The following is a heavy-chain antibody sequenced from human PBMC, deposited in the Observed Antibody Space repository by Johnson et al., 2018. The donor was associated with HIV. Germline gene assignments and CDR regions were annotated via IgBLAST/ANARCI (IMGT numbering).Heavy chain of an antibody. CDR2: INWNGGST. CDR3: ARDCVQSPDYYDHVFFDI. Sequence: VQVVESGGGVVRPGGSLRLSCAASGFTFDDYGMSWVRQAPGKGLEWVSGINWNGGSTGYADSVKGRFTISRANAKNSLYLQMNSLRAEDTALYYCARDCVQSPDYYDHVFFDIWGQGTMVTVSS. J-gene: IGHJ3*02. D-gene: IGHD3-22*01. CDR1: GFTFDDYG. V-gene: IGHV3-20*04.